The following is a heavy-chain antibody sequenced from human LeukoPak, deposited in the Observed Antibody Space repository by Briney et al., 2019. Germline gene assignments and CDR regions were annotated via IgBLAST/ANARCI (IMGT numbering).Heavy chain of an antibody. CDR1: GYTFSSYW. J-gene: IGHJ4*02. V-gene: IGHV5-51*01. CDR3: ARQNDFRLDY. Sequence: GESLRISCKGSGYTFSSYWIGWVRQMPGKGLEWMGIIYPGDSDTRYSPSLQGQVTISVDTSIGTAYLQWSSLKASDTAIYYCARQNDFRLDYWGQGTLVTVPS. D-gene: IGHD3-3*01. CDR2: IYPGDSDT.